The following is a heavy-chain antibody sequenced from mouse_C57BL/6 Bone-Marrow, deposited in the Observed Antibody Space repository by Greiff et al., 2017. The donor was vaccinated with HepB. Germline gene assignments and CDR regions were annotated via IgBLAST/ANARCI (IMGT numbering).Heavy chain of an antibody. CDR1: GFTFSSYA. D-gene: IGHD1-1*01. Sequence: EVKVVESGAGLVKPGGSLKLSCAASGFTFSSYAMSWVRQTPEKRLEWVAYISSGGDYIYYADTVKGRFTISRDNARNTLYLQMSSLKSEDTAMYYCTRDQGNYYCSSRYFDVWGTGTTVTVAS. CDR3: TRDQGNYYCSSRYFDV. J-gene: IGHJ1*03. V-gene: IGHV5-9-1*02. CDR2: ISSGGDYI.